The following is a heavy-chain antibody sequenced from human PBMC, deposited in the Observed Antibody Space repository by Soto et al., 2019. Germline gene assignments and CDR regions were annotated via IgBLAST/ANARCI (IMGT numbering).Heavy chain of an antibody. V-gene: IGHV5-51*01. Sequence: GASLKVSCKGSGYSFTSYWIGWVRQMPGKGLEWMGIIYPGDSDTRYSPSFQGQVTISADKSISTAYLQWSSLRASDTAMYYCARHGQETAMVTYSYSGRDGWGQGKTV. CDR3: ARHGQETAMVTYSYSGRDG. J-gene: IGHJ6*02. CDR1: GYSFTSYW. D-gene: IGHD5-18*01. CDR2: IYPGDSDT.